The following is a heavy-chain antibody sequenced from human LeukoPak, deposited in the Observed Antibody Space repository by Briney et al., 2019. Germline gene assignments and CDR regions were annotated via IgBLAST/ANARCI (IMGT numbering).Heavy chain of an antibody. J-gene: IGHJ5*02. V-gene: IGHV4-34*01. CDR3: ARGLRITMIVVVGARSSNWFDP. D-gene: IGHD3-22*01. CDR2: INHSGST. Sequence: PSETLSLTCAVYGESFSDYYWSWIRQPPGKGLEWIGEINHSGSTNYNPSLKSRVTISVDTSKNQFSLKLSSVTAADTAVYYCARGLRITMIVVVGARSSNWFDPWGQGTLVTVSS. CDR1: GESFSDYY.